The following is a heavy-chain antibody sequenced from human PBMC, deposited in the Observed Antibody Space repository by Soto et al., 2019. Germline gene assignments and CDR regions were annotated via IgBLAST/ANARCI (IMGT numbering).Heavy chain of an antibody. CDR1: GCTFSYYA. CDR2: ISASGDST. D-gene: IGHD1-26*01. Sequence: GRSLRLSCAASGCTFSYYAMSWIRQAQGKGLEWVSGISASGDSTYYADAVKGRFTISRDNSKNTLYLQMNSLRAEDTAVYYCAKGSATQSSYYDHWGQGTLVTVSS. V-gene: IGHV3-23*01. CDR3: AKGSATQSSYYDH. J-gene: IGHJ4*02.